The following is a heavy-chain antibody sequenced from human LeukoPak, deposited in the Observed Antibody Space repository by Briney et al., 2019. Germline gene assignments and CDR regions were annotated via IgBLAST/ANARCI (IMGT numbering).Heavy chain of an antibody. J-gene: IGHJ4*02. CDR1: GGSFSGYY. V-gene: IGHV4-34*01. Sequence: SETLSLTCAVYGGSFSGYYWSWIRQPPGKGLEWIGEINHSGSTNYNPSLKSRVTISVDTSKNQFSLKLNSVTAADTAVYYCARGRRYFDWLYAYWGQGTLVTVSS. CDR3: ARGRRYFDWLYAY. D-gene: IGHD3-9*01. CDR2: INHSGST.